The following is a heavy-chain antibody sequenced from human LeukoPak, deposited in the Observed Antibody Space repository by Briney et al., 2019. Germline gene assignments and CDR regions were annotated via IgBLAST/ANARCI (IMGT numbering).Heavy chain of an antibody. CDR2: INHSGST. J-gene: IGHJ4*02. CDR1: GGSFSGYY. V-gene: IGHV4-34*01. Sequence: KPSETLSLTCAVYGGSFSGYYWSWIRLPPGKGLEWIGEINHSGSTNYNPSLKSRVTISVDTSKNQFSLKLSSVTAADTAVYYCARARRYYDSSDPFDYWGQGTLVTVSS. D-gene: IGHD3-22*01. CDR3: ARARRYYDSSDPFDY.